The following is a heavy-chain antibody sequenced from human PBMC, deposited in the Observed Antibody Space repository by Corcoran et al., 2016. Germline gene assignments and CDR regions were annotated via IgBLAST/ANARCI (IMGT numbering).Heavy chain of an antibody. CDR3: ASSSRTYSSGWYAAYYYYYGMDV. J-gene: IGHJ6*02. D-gene: IGHD6-19*01. V-gene: IGHV5-51*01. Sequence: EVQLVQSGAEVKKPGESLKISCKGSGYSFTSYWIGWVRQMPGKGLEWMGIIYPGDSDTRYSPSFPGQVTISADKSISTAYLQWSSLKASDTAMYYWASSSRTYSSGWYAAYYYYYGMDVWGQGTTVTVSS. CDR1: GYSFTSYW. CDR2: IYPGDSDT.